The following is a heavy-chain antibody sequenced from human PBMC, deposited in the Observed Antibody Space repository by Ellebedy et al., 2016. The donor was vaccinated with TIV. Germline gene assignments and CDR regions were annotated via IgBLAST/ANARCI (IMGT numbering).Heavy chain of an antibody. D-gene: IGHD3-16*02. CDR3: ARGQLRLGELSLAPFDY. J-gene: IGHJ4*02. V-gene: IGHV3-11*06. Sequence: PGGSLRLSCAAPGFTFSDYYMSWIRQAPGKGLEWVSYISSSSSYTNYADSVKGRFTISRDNAKNSLYLQMNSLRAEDTAVYYCARGQLRLGELSLAPFDYWGQGTLVTVSS. CDR1: GFTFSDYY. CDR2: ISSSSSYT.